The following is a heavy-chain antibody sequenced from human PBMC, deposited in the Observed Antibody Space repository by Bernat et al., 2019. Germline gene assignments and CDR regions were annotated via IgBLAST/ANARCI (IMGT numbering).Heavy chain of an antibody. V-gene: IGHV4-31*03. CDR2: IYYSGST. J-gene: IGHJ3*02. Sequence: QVQLQESGPGLVKPSQTLSLTCTVSGGSISSGGYYWSWIRQHPGKGLDWIGYIYYSGSTYYNPSLKSRVTISVDTSKNQFSLKLSSVTAADTAVYYCARGGGRPDGYKEDKDAFDIWGQGTMVTVSS. D-gene: IGHD5-24*01. CDR1: GGSISSGGYY. CDR3: ARGGGRPDGYKEDKDAFDI.